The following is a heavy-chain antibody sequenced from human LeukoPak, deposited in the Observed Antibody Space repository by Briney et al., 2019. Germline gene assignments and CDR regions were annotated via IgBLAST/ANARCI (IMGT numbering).Heavy chain of an antibody. D-gene: IGHD3-10*01. Sequence: RTGGSLILSCAASGFTFSSYGMHWVRQAPGKGLEWVAVIWYDGSNKYYADSVKGRFTISRDNSKNTLYLQMNSLRAEDTAVYYCSRVLGYYGSGSYYSPLDYWGQGTLVTVPS. V-gene: IGHV3-33*01. CDR3: SRVLGYYGSGSYYSPLDY. J-gene: IGHJ4*02. CDR2: IWYDGSNK. CDR1: GFTFSSYG.